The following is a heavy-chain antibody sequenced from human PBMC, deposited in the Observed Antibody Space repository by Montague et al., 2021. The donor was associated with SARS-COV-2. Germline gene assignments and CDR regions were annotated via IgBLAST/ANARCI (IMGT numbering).Heavy chain of an antibody. CDR3: ARGRQHINMVVVVVTGGEYYFDF. Sequence: SETLSLTCAVYDGSFSDYSWTWIRQHPGKGLEWIGEINHRGSTNYNSSLKSRVTISVDTSKNQFSLKMTSVTAADTAVYYCARGRQHINMVVVVVTGGEYYFDFWGQGALVAVSS. D-gene: IGHD3-22*01. CDR2: INHRGST. V-gene: IGHV4-34*01. J-gene: IGHJ4*02. CDR1: DGSFSDYS.